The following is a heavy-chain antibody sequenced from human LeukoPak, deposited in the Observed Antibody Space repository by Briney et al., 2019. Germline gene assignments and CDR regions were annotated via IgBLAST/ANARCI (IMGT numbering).Heavy chain of an antibody. J-gene: IGHJ4*02. D-gene: IGHD2-2*01. V-gene: IGHV4-38-2*02. CDR1: GYSISIGYY. CDR2: IRHSGNT. CDR3: ARVRYCTSNTCFYDFDY. Sequence: SETLSLTCTVSGYSISIGYYWGWIRQPPGKGLEWVWSIRHSGNTYYNPYLKSRVTMSVDTSKNQFSLKLSSVTAADTAIYYCARVRYCTSNTCFYDFDYWGQGTLVTVSS.